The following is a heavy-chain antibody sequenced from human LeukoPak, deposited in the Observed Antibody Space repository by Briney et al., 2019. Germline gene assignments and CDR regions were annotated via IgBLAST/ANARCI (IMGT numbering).Heavy chain of an antibody. CDR3: ARHRCPSS. Sequence: GGSLRLSCAASGFTFSLSATSWVRQAPGKGLEWVANINEDGSETHYVDSVKGRFTISRDNAKNSLYLQMNSLRAEDTAIYYCARHRCPSSWGPGTVVTVSS. J-gene: IGHJ3*01. CDR2: INEDGSET. CDR1: GFTFSLSA. D-gene: IGHD6-13*01. V-gene: IGHV3-7*03.